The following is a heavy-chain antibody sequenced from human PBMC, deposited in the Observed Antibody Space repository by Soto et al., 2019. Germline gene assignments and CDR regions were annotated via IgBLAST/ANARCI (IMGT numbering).Heavy chain of an antibody. CDR3: VCQGWSGTADPSMGV. D-gene: IGHD3-10*02. J-gene: IGHJ6*01. Sequence: PLEALKISCNGSGYSFTSYWIDWVRQMPGKGLEGMGIIYPGHSYTRYSPSFQGQVTISADKSISTSYLPSISLKASHTAMYYCVCQGWSGTADPSMGVCVQGTMATVSS. CDR1: GYSFTSYW. V-gene: IGHV5-51*01. CDR2: IYPGHSYT.